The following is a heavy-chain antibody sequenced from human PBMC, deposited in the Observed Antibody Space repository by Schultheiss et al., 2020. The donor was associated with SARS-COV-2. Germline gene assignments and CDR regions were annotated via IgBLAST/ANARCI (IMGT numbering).Heavy chain of an antibody. Sequence: GGSLRLSCAASGFTFDDYAMHWVRQAPGKGLEWVSGISWNSGSIGYADSVKGRFTISRDNSKNTLYLQMNSLRAEDTAVYYCARDLAVAAPGDYWGQGTLVTVSS. CDR3: ARDLAVAAPGDY. CDR2: ISWNSGSI. CDR1: GFTFDDYA. D-gene: IGHD6-19*01. V-gene: IGHV3-9*01. J-gene: IGHJ4*02.